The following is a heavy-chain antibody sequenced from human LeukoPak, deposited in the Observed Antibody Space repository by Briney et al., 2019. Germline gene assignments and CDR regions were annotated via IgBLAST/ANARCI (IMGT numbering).Heavy chain of an antibody. CDR3: ARGLWFGDTPPGY. CDR1: GFTVSSNY. V-gene: IGHV4-59*02. J-gene: IGHJ4*02. D-gene: IGHD3-10*01. Sequence: GSLRLSCAASGFTVSSNYMSWVRQAPGKGLEWIGYIYYSGSTNYNPSLKSRVTISVDTSKNQFSLKLSSVTAADTAVYYCARGLWFGDTPPGYWGQGTLVTVSS. CDR2: IYYSGST.